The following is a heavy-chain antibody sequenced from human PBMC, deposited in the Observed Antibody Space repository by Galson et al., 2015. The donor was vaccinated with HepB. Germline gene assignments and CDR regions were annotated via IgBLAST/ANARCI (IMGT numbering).Heavy chain of an antibody. V-gene: IGHV3-23*01. CDR2: IGAGGDST. CDR3: AKDAMWGGHEENVFGD. D-gene: IGHD5-12*01. J-gene: IGHJ3*01. CDR1: GFTFSAYA. Sequence: SLRLSCAASGFTFSAYAMSWVRQAPGKGLEWVSSIGAGGDSTYHTDSVKGRFTISRDNSKNTLYLQMNSLRAEDTAVFYCAKDAMWGGHEENVFGDWGQGTMVTVSS.